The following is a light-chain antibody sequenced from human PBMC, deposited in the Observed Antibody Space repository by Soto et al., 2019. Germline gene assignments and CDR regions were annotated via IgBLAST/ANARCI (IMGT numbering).Light chain of an antibody. CDR1: QSAGNF. V-gene: IGKV3D-15*01. CDR3: QQHNQWPIT. CDR2: YIS. Sequence: RLMTQSPATLSVSPGEPAPLSCRASQSAGNFLAWYQQKPGQAPRLLIYYISTRATGIPARFSGSGSGTEFTLTINSLQSEDSAVYYCQQHNQWPITFGQGTRLEIK. J-gene: IGKJ5*01.